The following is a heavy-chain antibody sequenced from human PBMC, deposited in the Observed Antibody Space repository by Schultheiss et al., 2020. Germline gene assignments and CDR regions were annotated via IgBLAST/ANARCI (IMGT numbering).Heavy chain of an antibody. D-gene: IGHD4-11*01. CDR3: AKERDYTGFDY. CDR1: GFTVSSNY. J-gene: IGHJ4*02. V-gene: IGHV3-21*01. CDR2: ISSSSTYI. Sequence: GGSLRLSCAASGFTVSSNYMSWVRQAPGKGLEWVSSISSSSTYIYYANSVKGRFTISRDNAKNSLYLQMNSLRPEDTAVYYCAKERDYTGFDYWGQGTLVTVAS.